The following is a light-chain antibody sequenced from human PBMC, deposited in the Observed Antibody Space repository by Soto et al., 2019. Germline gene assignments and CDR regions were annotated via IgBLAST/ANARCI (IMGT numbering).Light chain of an antibody. J-gene: IGLJ3*02. V-gene: IGLV4-60*02. CDR3: ETWDSNVWV. CDR1: SGHSSYI. CDR2: LEGSGSY. Sequence: QPVLTQSSSASASLGSSVKLTCTLSSGHSSYIIAWHQQQPGKAPRYLMKLEGSGSYNKGSGVPDRFSGSSSGADRYLTISTLQFEDEADYYCETWDSNVWVFGGGTKVTVL.